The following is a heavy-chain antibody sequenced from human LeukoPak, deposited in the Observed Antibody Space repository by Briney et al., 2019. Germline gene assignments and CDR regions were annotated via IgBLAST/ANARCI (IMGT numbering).Heavy chain of an antibody. CDR1: GFTFSNEW. Sequence: GGSLRLSCAASGFTFSNEWMTWVRQAPGKGLEWVANIKRDGSEKYYEDSVKGRFTISRDNAKNSVYLQMNNLRAEDTAVYYCARPFRHWGQGTLVTVSS. CDR2: IKRDGSEK. V-gene: IGHV3-7*03. CDR3: ARPFRH. J-gene: IGHJ4*02.